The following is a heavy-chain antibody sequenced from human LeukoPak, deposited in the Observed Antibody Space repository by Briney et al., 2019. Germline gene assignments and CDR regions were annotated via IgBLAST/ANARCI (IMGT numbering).Heavy chain of an antibody. CDR1: GFIFSAYW. J-gene: IGHJ4*02. CDR3: AREVTGTTAGVDY. Sequence: PGGSLRPSCVASGFIFSAYWMSWVRQAPGKGLEWVANIKQDGSERYYVDSVKGRFSISRDNAKNSLYLQMNSLRVEDTAVYYCAREVTGTTAGVDYWGQGTLVTVSS. D-gene: IGHD1-1*01. V-gene: IGHV3-7*01. CDR2: IKQDGSER.